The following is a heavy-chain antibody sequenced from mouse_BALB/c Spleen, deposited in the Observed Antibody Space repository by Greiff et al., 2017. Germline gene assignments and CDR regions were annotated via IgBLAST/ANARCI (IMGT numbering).Heavy chain of an antibody. CDR2: ISSGGST. J-gene: IGHJ2*01. CDR1: GFTFSSYA. Sequence: EVHLVESGGGLVKPGGSLKLSCAASGFTFSSYAMSWVRQTPEKRLEWVASISSGGSTYYPDSVKGRFTISRDNARNILYLQMSSLRSEDTAMYYCARRGYYGSSDYWGQGTTLTVSS. CDR3: ARRGYYGSSDY. V-gene: IGHV5-6-5*01. D-gene: IGHD1-1*01.